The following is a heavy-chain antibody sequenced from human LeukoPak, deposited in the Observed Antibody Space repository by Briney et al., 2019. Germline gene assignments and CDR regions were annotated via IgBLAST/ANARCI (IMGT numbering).Heavy chain of an antibody. V-gene: IGHV3-21*01. J-gene: IGHJ4*02. Sequence: PGGSLRLSCAASGFTFSSYSMNWVRQAPGKGLEWVSSISSSSSYIYYADSVKGRFTISRDNAKNSLYLQMNSLRAEDTAVYYCAREDYDILTGYYPFDYWGQGTLVTVSS. CDR2: ISSSSSYI. CDR1: GFTFSSYS. D-gene: IGHD3-9*01. CDR3: AREDYDILTGYYPFDY.